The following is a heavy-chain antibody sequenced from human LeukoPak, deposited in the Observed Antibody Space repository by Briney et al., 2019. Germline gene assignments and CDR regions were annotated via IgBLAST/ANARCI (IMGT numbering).Heavy chain of an antibody. CDR2: TKNEASGYST. Sequence: GGSLRLSCAASGFTFSDHDMDWVRQAPGKGLEWVGRTKNEASGYSTEYAASVKGRFTISRDHSKTSLYLQMNSLKTEDTAMYYCVRWIVGGLGWGQGTLVTVSS. V-gene: IGHV3-72*01. CDR1: GFTFSDHD. D-gene: IGHD1-26*01. J-gene: IGHJ4*02. CDR3: VRWIVGGLG.